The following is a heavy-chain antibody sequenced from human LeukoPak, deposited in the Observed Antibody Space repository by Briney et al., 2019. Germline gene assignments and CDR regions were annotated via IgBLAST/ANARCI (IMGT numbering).Heavy chain of an antibody. J-gene: IGHJ4*02. Sequence: PGGFLRLSCAASGFTFSNHAMIWVRQAPGKGLEWVSLIYSGGAIRYADSVEGRFTISRDNSKNTLYLHMNTLRAEDTAVYYCARKYNSGWWIDCWGQGTLVTVSS. CDR1: GFTFSNHA. CDR3: ARKYNSGWWIDC. CDR2: IYSGGAI. V-gene: IGHV3-23*03. D-gene: IGHD6-19*01.